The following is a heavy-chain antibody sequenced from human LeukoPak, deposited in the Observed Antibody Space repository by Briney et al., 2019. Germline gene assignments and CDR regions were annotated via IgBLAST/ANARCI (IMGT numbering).Heavy chain of an antibody. J-gene: IGHJ3*02. CDR2: INTNTGNP. CDR3: ARGTEWELTTFDI. V-gene: IGHV7-4-1*02. D-gene: IGHD1-26*01. Sequence: GASVKVSCKASGGTLSSYAISWVRQAPGQGLEWMGWINTNTGNPTYAQGFTGRFVFSLDTSVSTAYLQISSLKAEDTAVYYCARGTEWELTTFDIWGQGTMVTVSS. CDR1: GGTLSSYA.